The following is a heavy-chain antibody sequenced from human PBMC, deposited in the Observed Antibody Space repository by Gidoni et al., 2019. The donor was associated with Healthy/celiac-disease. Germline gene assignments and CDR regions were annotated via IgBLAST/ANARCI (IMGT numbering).Heavy chain of an antibody. CDR1: GFTFSSYW. D-gene: IGHD6-19*01. J-gene: IGHJ6*02. V-gene: IGHV3-74*01. Sequence: EVQLVESGGGLVQPGGSLRLSCAASGFTFSSYWMHWVRQAPGKGLVWVSRINSDGSSTSYADSVKGRFTISRDNAKNTLYLQMNSLRAEDTAVYYCARGAGRGDLAVAGTPAYYYYGMDVWGQGTTVTVSS. CDR3: ARGAGRGDLAVAGTPAYYYYGMDV. CDR2: INSDGSST.